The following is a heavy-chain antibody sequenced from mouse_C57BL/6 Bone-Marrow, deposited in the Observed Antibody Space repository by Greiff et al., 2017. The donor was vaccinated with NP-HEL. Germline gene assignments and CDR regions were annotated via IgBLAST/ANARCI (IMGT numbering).Heavy chain of an antibody. Sequence: EVQLQQSGPGMVKPSQSLSLTCTVTGYSITSGYDWHWIRHFPGNKLEWMGYISYSGSTNYNPSLKSRISITHDTSKNHFFLKLNSVTTEDTATYYCAREGELAYAMDYWGQGTSVTVSS. CDR1: GYSITSGYD. CDR2: ISYSGST. CDR3: AREGELAYAMDY. V-gene: IGHV3-1*01. D-gene: IGHD4-1*01. J-gene: IGHJ4*01.